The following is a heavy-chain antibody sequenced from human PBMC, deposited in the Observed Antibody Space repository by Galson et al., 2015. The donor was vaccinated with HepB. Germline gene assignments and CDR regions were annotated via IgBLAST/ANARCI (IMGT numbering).Heavy chain of an antibody. J-gene: IGHJ3*02. V-gene: IGHV4-39*01. CDR3: ARLPRQYDILTGYYQDAFDI. Sequence: LSLTCTVSGGSISSSSYYWGWIRQPPGKGLEWIGSIYYSGSTYYNPSLKSRVTISVDTSKNQFSLKLSSVTAADTAVYYCARLPRQYDILTGYYQDAFDIWGQGTMVTVSS. D-gene: IGHD3-9*01. CDR1: GGSISSSSYY. CDR2: IYYSGST.